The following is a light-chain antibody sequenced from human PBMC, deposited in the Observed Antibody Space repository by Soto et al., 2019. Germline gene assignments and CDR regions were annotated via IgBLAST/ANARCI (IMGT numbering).Light chain of an antibody. CDR1: QSISSY. Sequence: DIQMTQSPSSLSASVGDRVNITCRASQSISSYLNWYQQKPGKAPKLLIYAASSLQSGVPSRFSVSGSGTDFTLTISSLQPEDFATYYCQQSYSTPRMFGQVTKVEIK. V-gene: IGKV1-39*01. CDR2: AAS. J-gene: IGKJ1*01. CDR3: QQSYSTPRM.